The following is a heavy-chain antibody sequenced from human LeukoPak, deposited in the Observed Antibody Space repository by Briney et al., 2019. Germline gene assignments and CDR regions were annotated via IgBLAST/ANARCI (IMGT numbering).Heavy chain of an antibody. CDR2: ISYDGSNK. Sequence: GGSLRLSCAASGFTFSSYGMHWVRQAPGKGLEWVAVISYDGSNKYYADSVKGRFTISRDNSKNTLYLQMNSLRAEDTAVYYCAKDSGQFRIAAAVPTEYFQHWGQGTLVTVSS. D-gene: IGHD6-13*01. V-gene: IGHV3-30*18. CDR3: AKDSGQFRIAAAVPTEYFQH. J-gene: IGHJ1*01. CDR1: GFTFSSYG.